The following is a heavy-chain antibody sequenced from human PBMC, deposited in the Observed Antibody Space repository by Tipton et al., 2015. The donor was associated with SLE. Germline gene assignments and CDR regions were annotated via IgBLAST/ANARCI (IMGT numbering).Heavy chain of an antibody. CDR3: ARGSYRIFGGLWFLVV. CDR2: INSDGSST. V-gene: IGHV3-74*01. CDR1: GFTFSSYW. D-gene: IGHD3-3*02. Sequence: SLRLSCAASGFTFSSYWMHWVRQAPGKGLVGVSRINSDGSSTNYADSLKGRFTISGDNAKNTLYLQMNSLRAEDTAVYYCARGSYRIFGGLWFLVVWGLGTLVSISS. J-gene: IGHJ2*01.